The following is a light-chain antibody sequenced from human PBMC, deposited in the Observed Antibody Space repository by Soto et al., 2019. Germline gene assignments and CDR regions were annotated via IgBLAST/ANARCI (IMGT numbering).Light chain of an antibody. V-gene: IGLV2-11*01. CDR1: SSDVGRYDY. J-gene: IGLJ7*01. CDR3: CSFAGSYSYV. CDR2: DVT. Sequence: QSALTQPRSVSGSPGQSVTISCTGTSSDVGRYDYVSWYQQYPGEAPKLIIYDVTERPSGVPDRFSASKSGNTASLTISGLRAEDEAAYSCCSFAGSYSYVFGGGTQLTVL.